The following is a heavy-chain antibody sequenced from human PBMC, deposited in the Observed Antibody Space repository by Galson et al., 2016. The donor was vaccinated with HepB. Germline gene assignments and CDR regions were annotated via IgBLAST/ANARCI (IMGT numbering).Heavy chain of an antibody. J-gene: IGHJ6*02. Sequence: SLRLSCAASGFTFSSYSMNWVRQVPGKGLEWVSSISSSSSYIYYADSVKGRFTISRDNAKNSLYLQMNSLRAEDTAVYYCARFGCTTCFNFYYYGMDVWGQGTTVTVSS. CDR1: GFTFSSYS. CDR2: ISSSSSYI. CDR3: ARFGCTTCFNFYYYGMDV. V-gene: IGHV3-21*01. D-gene: IGHD2-2*01.